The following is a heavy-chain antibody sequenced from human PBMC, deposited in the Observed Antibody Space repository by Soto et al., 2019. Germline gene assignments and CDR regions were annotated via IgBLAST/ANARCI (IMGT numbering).Heavy chain of an antibody. CDR2: ISSVGGAT. J-gene: IGHJ4*02. Sequence: HPGGSLRLSCAASGFTFSNFAMSWVRQAPGEGLEWVSGISSVGGATNYAESVKGRFTISRDNSKKTLYLQMNSLRPEDTAVYYCAKASDSSGHYQSHLDFWGQGSLVTVSS. CDR1: GFTFSNFA. D-gene: IGHD3-22*01. CDR3: AKASDSSGHYQSHLDF. V-gene: IGHV3-23*01.